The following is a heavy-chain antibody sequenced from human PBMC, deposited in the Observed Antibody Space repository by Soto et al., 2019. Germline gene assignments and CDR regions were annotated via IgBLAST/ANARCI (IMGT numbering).Heavy chain of an antibody. CDR3: GTFLITTIGTTA. CDR2: ISSSSTTI. CDR1: GFTFSNFG. Sequence: EVQLVESGGGLVQPGGSLRLSCEASGFTFSNFGINWVRQAPGKGLEWVSHISSSSTTIYYAESVKGRFTISRDNAKNSVYLQMSNLRGGDSAVYYCGTFLITTIGTTAWGQGTLVTVSS. D-gene: IGHD1-1*01. J-gene: IGHJ4*02. V-gene: IGHV3-48*01.